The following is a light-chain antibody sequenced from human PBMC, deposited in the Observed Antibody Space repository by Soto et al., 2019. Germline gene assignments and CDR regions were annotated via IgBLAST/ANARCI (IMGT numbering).Light chain of an antibody. Sequence: EIVLTQSPATLSLSPGERATLSCRASQSFRGLLAWYQQKPGQAPRLLIYDASNRATGIPARFSGSGSGTDFTLAISSLEPEDFAVYYCQQRSNWPPSLTFGGGTKVDIK. CDR2: DAS. CDR1: QSFRGL. J-gene: IGKJ4*01. CDR3: QQRSNWPPSLT. V-gene: IGKV3-11*01.